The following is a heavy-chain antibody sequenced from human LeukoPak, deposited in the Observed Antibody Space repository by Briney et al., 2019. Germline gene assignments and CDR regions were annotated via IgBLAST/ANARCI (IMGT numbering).Heavy chain of an antibody. CDR1: GFTFSSYA. CDR2: ISYDGSNK. J-gene: IGHJ3*02. V-gene: IGHV3-30-3*01. CDR3: ATFDAFDI. Sequence: GGSLRLSCAASGFTFSSYAMHWVRQAPGKGLEWVAVISYDGSNKYYADSVKGRFTISRDNSKNTLYLQMNSLRAEDTAVYYCATFDAFDIWGQGTMVTVSS.